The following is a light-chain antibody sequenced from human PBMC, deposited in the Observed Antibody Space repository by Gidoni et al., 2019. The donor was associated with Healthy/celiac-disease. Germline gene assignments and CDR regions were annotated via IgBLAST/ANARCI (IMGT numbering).Light chain of an antibody. CDR1: QSISSG. CDR3: QQYKSYSLPPT. CDR2: DAS. Sequence: DIQMTQSPSTLSASVGDRVTITCRASQSISSGLAWYQQKPGKAPKLLIYDASSLESGVPSRFSGSGSGTEFTLTISRLQPDEFATYYCQQYKSYSLPPTFGGGTKVEIK. V-gene: IGKV1-5*01. J-gene: IGKJ4*01.